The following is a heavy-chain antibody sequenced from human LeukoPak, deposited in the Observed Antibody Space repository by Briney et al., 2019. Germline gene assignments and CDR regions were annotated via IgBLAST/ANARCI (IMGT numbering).Heavy chain of an antibody. CDR1: VGTVTSYA. Sequence: ASVKLSRKASVGTVTSYAISWVRQAPGQGHEWMGRIIPILGIINYAQTSHGTVTITADKSTSTAYIEPSSPRSADTAVYYSATLWTREYSYGGDYWGQGTLVTVSS. CDR2: IIPILGII. D-gene: IGHD5-18*01. J-gene: IGHJ4*02. V-gene: IGHV1-69*04. CDR3: ATLWTREYSYGGDY.